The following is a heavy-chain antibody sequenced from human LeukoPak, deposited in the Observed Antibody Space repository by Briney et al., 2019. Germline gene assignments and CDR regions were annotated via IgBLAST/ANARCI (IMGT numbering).Heavy chain of an antibody. Sequence: ASVKVSCKASGYTFTSYDINWVRQATGQGLEWMGWMDPNSGNTGYAQKLQGRVTMTTDTSTSTAYMELRSLRSDDTAVYYCARSNPFSGYRPPGYYYYYMDVWGKGTTVTVSS. CDR3: ARSNPFSGYRPPGYYYYYMDV. V-gene: IGHV1-8*02. D-gene: IGHD3-22*01. CDR2: MDPNSGNT. J-gene: IGHJ6*03. CDR1: GYTFTSYD.